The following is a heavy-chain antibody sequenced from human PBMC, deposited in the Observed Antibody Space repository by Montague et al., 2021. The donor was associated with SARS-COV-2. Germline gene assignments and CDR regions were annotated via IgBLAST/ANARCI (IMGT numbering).Heavy chain of an antibody. CDR2: ISRSSDTI. Sequence: SLRLSCAASGFTFSSHNINWVRQAPGKGLEWVSYISRSSDTIYYADSVKGRFTISRDNAKNLLYLQMSSLRDEDTAVYYCARALSFQGSFQWGYYFDSWGQGTLVTVSS. D-gene: IGHD1-26*01. CDR1: GFTFSSHN. J-gene: IGHJ4*02. CDR3: ARALSFQGSFQWGYYFDS. V-gene: IGHV3-48*02.